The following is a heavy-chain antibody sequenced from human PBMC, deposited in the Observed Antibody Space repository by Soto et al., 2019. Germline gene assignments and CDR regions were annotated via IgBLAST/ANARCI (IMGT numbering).Heavy chain of an antibody. J-gene: IGHJ5*02. D-gene: IGHD3-3*01. V-gene: IGHV4-34*01. CDR2: INHSGST. CDR3: ARGTIYGLVTALNWLAP. Sequence: SETLSLTCAVYGGSFSGYYWSWTRQPPGRGLEWIGEINHSGSTNYNPSLKSRVTISVDTSKNQFSLKLSSVTAADTAVYYCARGTIYGLVTALNWLAPWGQGTLVPVSS. CDR1: GGSFSGYY.